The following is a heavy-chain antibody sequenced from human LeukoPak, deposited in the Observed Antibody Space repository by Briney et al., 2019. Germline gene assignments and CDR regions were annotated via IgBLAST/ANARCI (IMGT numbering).Heavy chain of an antibody. CDR2: ISAYNGNT. CDR1: GYTFATYS. V-gene: IGHV1-18*01. J-gene: IGHJ4*02. Sequence: ASVKVSCKTSGYTFATYSINWVRQAPGQGLEWMGWISAYNGNTNYAQKLQGRVTMTTDTSTSTAYMELRSLRSDDTAVYYCARDVAEQWLIFDYWGQGTLVTVSS. CDR3: ARDVAEQWLIFDY. D-gene: IGHD6-19*01.